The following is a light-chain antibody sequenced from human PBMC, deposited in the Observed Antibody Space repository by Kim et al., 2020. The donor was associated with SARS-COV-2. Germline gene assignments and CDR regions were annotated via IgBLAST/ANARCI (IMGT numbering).Light chain of an antibody. Sequence: SYELTQDPAVSVALGQTVMITCQGDSLRSYYASWYQQKPGQAPVLVIYGKNNRPSGIPDRFSGSSSGNTASLTITGAQAEDEADYYCNSRDSSGNHVVFGGGTQLTVL. CDR3: NSRDSSGNHVV. V-gene: IGLV3-19*01. J-gene: IGLJ2*01. CDR1: SLRSYY. CDR2: GKN.